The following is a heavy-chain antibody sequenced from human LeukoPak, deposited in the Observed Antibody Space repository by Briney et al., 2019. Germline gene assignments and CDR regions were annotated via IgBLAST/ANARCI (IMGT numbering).Heavy chain of an antibody. J-gene: IGHJ4*02. D-gene: IGHD1-14*01. CDR1: GDTFNTYD. CDR3: VRAGGPRKWYFDY. Sequence: SVKVSCKASGDTFNTYDILWVRQAPGQGLEWMGGIIPVFGTTKSAQKFQGRVTITADVSTRITYMELTSLRSEDTAVYYCVRAGGPRKWYFDYWGQGTTVIVSS. CDR2: IIPVFGTT. V-gene: IGHV1-69*13.